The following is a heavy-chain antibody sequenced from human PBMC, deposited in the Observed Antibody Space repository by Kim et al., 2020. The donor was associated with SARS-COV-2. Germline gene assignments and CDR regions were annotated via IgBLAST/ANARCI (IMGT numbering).Heavy chain of an antibody. V-gene: IGHV3-23*01. CDR3: ARRPGTAAAGTAHFDP. J-gene: IGHJ5*02. CDR2: IGGIDGAI. D-gene: IGHD6-13*01. CDR1: GFTFRIYA. Sequence: GGSQRLSCTASGFTFRIYAMSWVRQAPGKGLEWVSTIGGIDGAIFYAASVKGRFTISRDNSKDTLYLQMTSLRIEDSAMYYCARRPGTAAAGTAHFDPWGQGTLVTVSS.